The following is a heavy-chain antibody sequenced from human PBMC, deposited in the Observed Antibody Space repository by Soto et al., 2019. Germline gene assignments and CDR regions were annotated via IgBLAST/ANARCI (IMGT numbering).Heavy chain of an antibody. CDR2: IHYSGST. J-gene: IGHJ4*02. Sequence: QVQLQESGPGLVKPSETLSLTCTVPGGSVSIGTYYWSWIRQPPGKGLEWIGFIHYSGSTNYNPSLKGRXTXPXDTSNNQFSLKLTSVNAADTAVYYCTRGGDAYKNGHWGQGTLVTVYS. CDR3: TRGGDAYKNGH. V-gene: IGHV4-61*01. CDR1: GGSVSIGTYY. D-gene: IGHD2-21*01.